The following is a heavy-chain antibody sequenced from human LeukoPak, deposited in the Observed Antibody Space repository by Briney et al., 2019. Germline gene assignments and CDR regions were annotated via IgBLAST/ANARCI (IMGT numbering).Heavy chain of an antibody. J-gene: IGHJ4*02. D-gene: IGHD3-10*01. CDR3: ARDGRGITPTYYFDY. CDR1: GFTFSDYY. Sequence: GGSLRLSCAASGFTFSDYYMSSIRQAPGKGLERVSYISSSGSTIYYADSVKGRFTISRDNVKNSLYLQMNSLRAEDTAVYYCARDGRGITPTYYFDYWGQGTLVTVSS. V-gene: IGHV3-11*04. CDR2: ISSSGSTI.